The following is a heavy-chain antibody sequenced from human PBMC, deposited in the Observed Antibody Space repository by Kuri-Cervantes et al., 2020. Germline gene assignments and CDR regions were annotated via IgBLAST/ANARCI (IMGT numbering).Heavy chain of an antibody. V-gene: IGHV4-61*02. CDR1: GGSISSGSYY. CDR2: IYTSGST. CDR3: ARSGAVLRYFDWFPTVDY. Sequence: LRLSCTVSGGSISSGSYYWSWIRQPAGKGLEWIGRIYTSGSTNYNPSLKSRVTISVDTSKNQFSLKLSSVTAADTAVYYCARSGAVLRYFDWFPTVDYWGQGTLVTVSS. D-gene: IGHD3-9*01. J-gene: IGHJ4*02.